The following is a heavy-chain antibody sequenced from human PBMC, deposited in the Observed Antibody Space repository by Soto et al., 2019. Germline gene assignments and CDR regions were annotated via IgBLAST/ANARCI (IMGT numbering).Heavy chain of an antibody. Sequence: QVQLVQSGAEVKKPGASVKVSCKASGYTFTSYYMHCVRQAPGQGLECMGIINPSGGNTSYAQKFLGRVTMTRDTSTSTVYMELSSLRSEDTAVYYCARTLTFWSGYYTGAFDIWGQGTMVTVSS. CDR1: GYTFTSYY. J-gene: IGHJ3*02. CDR3: ARTLTFWSGYYTGAFDI. CDR2: INPSGGNT. V-gene: IGHV1-46*03. D-gene: IGHD3-3*01.